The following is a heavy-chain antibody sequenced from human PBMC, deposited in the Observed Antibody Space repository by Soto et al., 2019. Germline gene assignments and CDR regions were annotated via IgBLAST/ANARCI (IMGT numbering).Heavy chain of an antibody. CDR2: ISSGSITI. J-gene: IGHJ6*02. D-gene: IGHD6-6*01. CDR3: ARGGSSSDNGMDV. CDR1: GFTFSSYS. V-gene: IGHV3-48*02. Sequence: EVQLVESGGGLVQPGGSLRLSCAASGFTFSSYSMNWVRQAPGKGLEWVSYISSGSITIYYADSVKGRFTISRDNAKNSLYLQMNSLRDEDTALYDCARGGSSSDNGMDVWGQGTTVPVSS.